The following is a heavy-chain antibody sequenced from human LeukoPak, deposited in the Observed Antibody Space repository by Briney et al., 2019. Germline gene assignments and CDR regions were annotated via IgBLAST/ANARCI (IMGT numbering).Heavy chain of an antibody. CDR1: GGSISSSIYY. J-gene: IGHJ4*02. CDR3: ARDRHSGYDYHFDY. D-gene: IGHD5-12*01. CDR2: IYYSGST. V-gene: IGHV4-31*03. Sequence: SETLSLTCIVSGGSISSSIYYWAWVRQPPGKGLEWIGYIYYSGSTYYNPSLKSRVTISVDTSKNQFSLKLSSVTAADTAVYYCARDRHSGYDYHFDYWGQGTLVTVSS.